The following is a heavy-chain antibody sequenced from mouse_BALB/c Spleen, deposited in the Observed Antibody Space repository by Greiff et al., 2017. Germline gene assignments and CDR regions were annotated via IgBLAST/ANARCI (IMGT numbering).Heavy chain of an antibody. D-gene: IGHD2-4*01. CDR1: GFTFSSFG. CDR2: ISSGSSTI. V-gene: IGHV5-17*02. J-gene: IGHJ4*01. Sequence: DVQLVESGGGLVQPGGSRKLSCAASGFTFSSFGMHWVRQAPEKGLEWVAYISSGSSTIYYADTVKGRFTISRDNPKNTLFLQMTSLRSEDTAMYYCARADYDYVYAMDYWGQGTSVTVSS. CDR3: ARADYDYVYAMDY.